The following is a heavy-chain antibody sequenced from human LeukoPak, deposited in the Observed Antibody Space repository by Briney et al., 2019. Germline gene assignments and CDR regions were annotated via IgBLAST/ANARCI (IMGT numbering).Heavy chain of an antibody. J-gene: IGHJ4*02. V-gene: IGHV3-21*01. D-gene: IGHD1-26*01. Sequence: PGGSLRLSCAASGFTFSSYWMSWVRQAPGKGLEWVSSISSSSSYIYYADSVMGRFTISRDNAKNSLYLQMNSLRAEDTAVYYCARVRGSYKKIDYWGQGTLVTVSS. CDR1: GFTFSSYW. CDR3: ARVRGSYKKIDY. CDR2: ISSSSSYI.